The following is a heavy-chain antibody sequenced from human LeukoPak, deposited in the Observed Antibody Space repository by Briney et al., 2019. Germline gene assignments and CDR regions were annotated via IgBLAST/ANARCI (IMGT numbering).Heavy chain of an antibody. Sequence: ETLSLTCAVYGGSFSGYYWSWIRQPPGKGLEWIGEINHSGSTNYNPSLKSRVTISVDTSKNQFSLKLSSVTAADTAVYYCARDGCTTTSCALGGWFDPWGQGTLVTVSS. D-gene: IGHD2-2*01. J-gene: IGHJ5*02. CDR1: GGSFSGYY. V-gene: IGHV4-34*01. CDR2: INHSGST. CDR3: ARDGCTTTSCALGGWFDP.